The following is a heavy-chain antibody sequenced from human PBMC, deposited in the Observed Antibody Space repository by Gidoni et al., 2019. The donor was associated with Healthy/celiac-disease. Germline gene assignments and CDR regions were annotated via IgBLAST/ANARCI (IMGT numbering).Heavy chain of an antibody. CDR3: ARVGYGGVRRNAFDI. CDR2: INHSGST. J-gene: IGHJ3*02. Sequence: QVQLQQWGAGLLKPSETLSLTCAVYGGSFSAYYWSWLRQPPGKGLEWIGEINHSGSTNYNPSLKSRVTISLDTSKNQFSLKLSSVTAADTAVYYCARVGYGGVRRNAFDIWGQGTMVTVSS. V-gene: IGHV4-34*01. D-gene: IGHD3-16*01. CDR1: GGSFSAYY.